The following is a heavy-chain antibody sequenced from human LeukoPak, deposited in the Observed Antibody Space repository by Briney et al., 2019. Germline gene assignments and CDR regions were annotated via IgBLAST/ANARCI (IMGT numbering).Heavy chain of an antibody. V-gene: IGHV3-33*01. Sequence: PGRSLRLSCAASGFTFSTYGMHWVRQAPGKGLEWVTVIWYDGSNKFYADSVKGRFTISRDNSNNMLYLQMSSLRAEDTAVYYCARSLNGDPPDFDYWGQGTLVTVSS. D-gene: IGHD4-17*01. J-gene: IGHJ4*02. CDR3: ARSLNGDPPDFDY. CDR2: IWYDGSNK. CDR1: GFTFSTYG.